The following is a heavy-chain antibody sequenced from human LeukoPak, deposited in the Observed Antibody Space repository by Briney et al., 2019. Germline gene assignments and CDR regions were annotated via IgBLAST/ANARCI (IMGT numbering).Heavy chain of an antibody. J-gene: IGHJ6*02. D-gene: IGHD2-8*01. CDR2: LSDSGGST. CDR1: GFTFSSTA. V-gene: IGHV3-23*01. Sequence: PGGSLRLSCAASGFTFSSTAMSWVRQAPGKGLEWVSTLSDSGGSTYYADSVKGRFPISRDNSKNTLYLQMNSLRAEDTAVYYCARVGWCMLCGMDVWGQGTTVTVSS. CDR3: ARVGWCMLCGMDV.